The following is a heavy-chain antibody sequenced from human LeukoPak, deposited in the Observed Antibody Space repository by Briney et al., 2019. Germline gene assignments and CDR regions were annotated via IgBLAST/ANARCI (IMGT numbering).Heavy chain of an antibody. Sequence: SVQVSCKACGCIFRRYAIHELGQAAGRGVAWMGGIISFLGTAKFPQKFQGRVTITADESTGTAYMELSSLRSDDTAVYYCASTAGIAVARLHYCRHGGQGNLVNVSS. CDR3: ASTAGIAVARLHYCRH. D-gene: IGHD6-19*01. J-gene: IGHJ4*02. CDR1: GCIFRRYA. V-gene: IGHV1-69*13. CDR2: IISFLGTA.